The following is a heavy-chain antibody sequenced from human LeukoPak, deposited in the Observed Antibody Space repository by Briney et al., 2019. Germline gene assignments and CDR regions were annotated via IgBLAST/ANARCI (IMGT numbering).Heavy chain of an antibody. CDR3: TRSGRGAFFKAYFDY. CDR2: ISGSGGST. D-gene: IGHD2/OR15-2a*01. CDR1: GFTFSSYA. Sequence: TGGSLRLSCAASGFTFSSYAMSWVHQAPGKGLEWVSAISGSGGSTYYADSVKGRFTISRDKLNDMLYLQMSSLRDDDTGVYYCTRSGRGAFFKAYFDYWGQGTLVTVSS. V-gene: IGHV3-23*01. J-gene: IGHJ4*02.